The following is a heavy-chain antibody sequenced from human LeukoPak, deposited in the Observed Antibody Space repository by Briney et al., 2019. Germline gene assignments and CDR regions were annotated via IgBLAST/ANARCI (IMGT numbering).Heavy chain of an antibody. J-gene: IGHJ3*02. Sequence: PGGSLRLSCAASGFTFSSYWMHWVRQAPGKGLVWVSRINSDGSSTSYADSVKGRFTISRDNAKNTLYLQMNSLRAEDTAVYYCAGVEVVPAAMLWYGAFDIWGQGTMVTVSS. CDR2: INSDGSST. D-gene: IGHD2-2*01. V-gene: IGHV3-74*01. CDR1: GFTFSSYW. CDR3: AGVEVVPAAMLWYGAFDI.